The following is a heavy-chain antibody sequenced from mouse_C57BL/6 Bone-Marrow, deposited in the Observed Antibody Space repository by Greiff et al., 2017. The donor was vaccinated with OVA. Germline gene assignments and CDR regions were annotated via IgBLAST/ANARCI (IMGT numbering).Heavy chain of an antibody. D-gene: IGHD2-1*01. Sequence: EVQLQQSGPELVKPGASVKISCKASGYTFTDYYMNWVKQSHGKSLEWIGDINPNNGGTSYNQKFKGKATLTVDKSSSTAYMELRSLTSEDSAVYYCARLAIYYGNSYWYFDVWGTGTTVTVSS. J-gene: IGHJ1*03. CDR2: INPNNGGT. CDR1: GYTFTDYY. CDR3: ARLAIYYGNSYWYFDV. V-gene: IGHV1-26*01.